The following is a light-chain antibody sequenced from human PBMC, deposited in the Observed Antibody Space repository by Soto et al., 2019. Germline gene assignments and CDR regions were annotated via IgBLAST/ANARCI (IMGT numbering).Light chain of an antibody. J-gene: IGKJ3*01. CDR1: QSVSSSY. CDR3: QQYGSSIFT. V-gene: IGKV3-20*01. Sequence: EIVLTQSPGTLSLSPGERATLSCRASQSVSSSYLGWYQQKHGQAPRLLIYGASSRATGIPDRFSGSGSGTNFPLTISRLEPEVFGVYYCQQYGSSIFTFGPGTKVDIK. CDR2: GAS.